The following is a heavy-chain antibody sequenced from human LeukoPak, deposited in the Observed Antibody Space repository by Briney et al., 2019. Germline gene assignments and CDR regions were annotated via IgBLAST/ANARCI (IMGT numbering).Heavy chain of an antibody. V-gene: IGHV3-30*18. CDR2: ISYDGSNK. CDR1: GFTFSSYG. Sequence: GGSLRLSCAASGFTFSSYGMRWVRQAPGKGLEWVAVISYDGSNKYYADSVKGRFTISRDNSKNTLYLQMNSLRAEDTAVYYCAKIGPLVVVVPAAPDEYGMDVWGKGTTVTVSS. CDR3: AKIGPLVVVVPAAPDEYGMDV. J-gene: IGHJ6*04. D-gene: IGHD2-2*01.